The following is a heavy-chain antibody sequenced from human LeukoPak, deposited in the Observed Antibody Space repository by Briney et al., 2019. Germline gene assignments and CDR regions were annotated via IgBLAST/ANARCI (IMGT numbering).Heavy chain of an antibody. Sequence: SETLSLPCAVYGGSFSGYYWRWIRQPPGKGLAWIGEINHSGRTNYNPSLKSRVTISVDTSKNQSSLKLSSVTAADTAVYYCARGGSYYDSSGYSDYWGQGTLVTVSS. CDR1: GGSFSGYY. J-gene: IGHJ4*02. D-gene: IGHD3-22*01. CDR2: INHSGRT. V-gene: IGHV4-34*01. CDR3: ARGGSYYDSSGYSDY.